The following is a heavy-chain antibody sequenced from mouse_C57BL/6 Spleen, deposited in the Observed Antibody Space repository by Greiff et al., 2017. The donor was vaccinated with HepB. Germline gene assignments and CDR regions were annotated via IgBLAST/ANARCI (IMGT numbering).Heavy chain of an antibody. D-gene: IGHD4-1*01. CDR3: ARNKLGRGYFDY. V-gene: IGHV1-52*01. CDR2: IDPSDSET. J-gene: IGHJ2*01. CDR1: GYTFTSYW. Sequence: QVQLQPGAELVRPGSSVKLSCKASGYTFTSYWMHWVKQRPIQGLEWIGNIDPSDSETHYNQKFKDKATLTVDKSSSTAYMQLSSLTSEDSAVYYCARNKLGRGYFDYWGQGTTLTVSS.